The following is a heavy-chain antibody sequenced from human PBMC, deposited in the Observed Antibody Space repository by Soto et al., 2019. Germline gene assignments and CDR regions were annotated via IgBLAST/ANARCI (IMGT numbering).Heavy chain of an antibody. CDR1: GGSISSYY. V-gene: IGHV4-59*01. Sequence: TLSLTCTVSGGSISSYYWSWIRQPPGKGLEWIGYIYYSGSTNYNPSHKSRVTISVDTSKNQFSLKLSSVTAADTAVYYCARASYSSSHNWFDPRGQGTLVTVSS. CDR2: IYYSGST. D-gene: IGHD6-13*01. CDR3: ARASYSSSHNWFDP. J-gene: IGHJ5*02.